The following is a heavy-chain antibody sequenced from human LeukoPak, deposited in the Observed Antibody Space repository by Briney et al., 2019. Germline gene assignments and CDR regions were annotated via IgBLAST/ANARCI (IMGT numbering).Heavy chain of an antibody. CDR3: ASLSYGDATTDAFDI. Sequence: EASVKVSCKASGYTFTSYDINWVRQATGQGLEWMGWMNPNSGNTGYAQKFQGRVTMTRNTSISTAYMELSSLRSEDTAVYYCASLSYGDATTDAFDIWGQGTMVTVSS. V-gene: IGHV1-8*01. J-gene: IGHJ3*02. CDR1: GYTFTSYD. CDR2: MNPNSGNT. D-gene: IGHD4-17*01.